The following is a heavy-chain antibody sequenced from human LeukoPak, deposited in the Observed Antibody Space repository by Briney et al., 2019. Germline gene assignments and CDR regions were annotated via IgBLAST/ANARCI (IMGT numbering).Heavy chain of an antibody. Sequence: GGSLRLSSAASGSTSTDFWMHWVRQAPGKGLVWVSRIDSDGSNTAYADSVKGRFTISRDNAKNTLYLQMNSLRAEDTAVYYCAKTFGLGPPEDYGGQGTLVTVSS. CDR2: IDSDGSNT. J-gene: IGHJ4*02. CDR3: AKTFGLGPPEDY. CDR1: GSTSTDFW. V-gene: IGHV3-74*01. D-gene: IGHD3/OR15-3a*01.